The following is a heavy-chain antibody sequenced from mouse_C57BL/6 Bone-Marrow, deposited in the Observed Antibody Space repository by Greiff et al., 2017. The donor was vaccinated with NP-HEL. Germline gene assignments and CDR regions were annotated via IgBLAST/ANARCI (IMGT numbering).Heavy chain of an antibody. CDR3: ARGSYYYGSSPYYYAMDY. Sequence: EVKLMESGGGLVKPGGSLKLSCAASGFTFSSYAMSWVRQTPEKRLEWVATISDGGSYTYYPDNVKGRFTISRDNAKNNLYLQMSHLKSEDTAMYYCARGSYYYGSSPYYYAMDYWGQGTSVTVSS. CDR1: GFTFSSYA. D-gene: IGHD1-1*01. CDR2: ISDGGSYT. V-gene: IGHV5-4*03. J-gene: IGHJ4*01.